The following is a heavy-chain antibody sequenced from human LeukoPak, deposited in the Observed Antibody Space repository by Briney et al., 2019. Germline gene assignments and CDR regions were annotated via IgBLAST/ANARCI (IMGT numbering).Heavy chain of an antibody. CDR3: ARDIAVAGGNWFDP. Sequence: SQTLSLTCAISGDSVSSNSAAWNWIRQSPSRGLEWLGRTYYRSKWYNDYAVSVKSRITINPDTSKNQCSLQLNSVTPEDTAVYYCARDIAVAGGNWFDPWGQGTLVTVSS. CDR2: TYYRSKWYN. V-gene: IGHV6-1*01. CDR1: GDSVSSNSAA. J-gene: IGHJ5*02. D-gene: IGHD6-19*01.